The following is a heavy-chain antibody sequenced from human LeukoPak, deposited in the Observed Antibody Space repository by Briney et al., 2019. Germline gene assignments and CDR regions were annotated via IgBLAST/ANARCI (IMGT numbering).Heavy chain of an antibody. D-gene: IGHD3-10*01. J-gene: IGHJ4*02. Sequence: GGSLRLSCSASGFTFSYYAIHWVRQAPGKGLEWVALIWSDGSNKYYADSVKGRITISRDNSKNTVYLQMNSLRAEDAAVYYCARELFSSGSCPDGWGQGTLVTVSS. CDR1: GFTFSYYA. CDR3: ARELFSSGSCPDG. CDR2: IWSDGSNK. V-gene: IGHV3-33*01.